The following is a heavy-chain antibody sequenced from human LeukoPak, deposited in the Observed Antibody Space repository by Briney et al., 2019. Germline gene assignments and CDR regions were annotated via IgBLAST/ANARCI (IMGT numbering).Heavy chain of an antibody. D-gene: IGHD4-11*01. CDR1: GFTFSSYE. J-gene: IGHJ4*02. V-gene: IGHV3-48*03. CDR3: ARDGDYSLLDY. CDR2: ISSSGSAI. Sequence: GGSLRLSCAAFGFTFSSYEMNWVRQAPGKGLEWVSYISSSGSAIYYADSVKGRFTISRDNAKNSLYLQMNSLRAEDTAVYYCARDGDYSLLDYWGQGTLVTVSS.